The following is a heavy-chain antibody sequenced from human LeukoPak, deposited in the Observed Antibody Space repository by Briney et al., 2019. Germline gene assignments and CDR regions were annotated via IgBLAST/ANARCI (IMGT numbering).Heavy chain of an antibody. CDR2: ISAYNGNT. D-gene: IGHD3-10*01. CDR3: ARDPTPAARGWFDP. Sequence: ASVKVSCKASGGTFSSYGISWVRQAPGQGLEWMGWISAYNGNTNYEQRLQGRVTMTTDTSTSTAYMELRSLRSDDTAVYYCARDPTPAARGWFDPWGQGTLVTVSS. J-gene: IGHJ5*02. V-gene: IGHV1-18*01. CDR1: GGTFSSYG.